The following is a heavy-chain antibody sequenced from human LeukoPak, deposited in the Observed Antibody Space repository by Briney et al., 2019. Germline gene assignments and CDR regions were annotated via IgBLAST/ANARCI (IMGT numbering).Heavy chain of an antibody. J-gene: IGHJ4*02. CDR2: IRQDGSQK. Sequence: GGSLRLSCAASGFTFSSYWMSWVRQAPGKGLEWVATIRQDGSQKYYVDSVRGRFTISRDNAGNSLYLQMNSLRAEDTAVYYCAREDQATVSEVGFDYWGQGTLVTVSS. CDR1: GFTFSSYW. V-gene: IGHV3-7*01. CDR3: AREDQATVSEVGFDY. D-gene: IGHD4-11*01.